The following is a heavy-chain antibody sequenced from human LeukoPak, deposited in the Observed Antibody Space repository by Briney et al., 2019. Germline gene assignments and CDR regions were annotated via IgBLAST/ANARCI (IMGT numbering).Heavy chain of an antibody. D-gene: IGHD3-22*01. CDR3: ARGDYYDSSGYWLFDY. J-gene: IGHJ4*02. Sequence: SETLSLTCTVSGGSICSYYWSWIRQPPGKGLEWMGYIYYSGSTNYNPSLKSRVTISVDTSKNQFSLKLSSVTAADTAVYYCARGDYYDSSGYWLFDYWGQGTLVTVSS. V-gene: IGHV4-59*01. CDR1: GGSICSYY. CDR2: IYYSGST.